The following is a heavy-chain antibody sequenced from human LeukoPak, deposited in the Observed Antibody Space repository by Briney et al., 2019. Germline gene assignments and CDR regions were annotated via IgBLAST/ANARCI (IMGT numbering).Heavy chain of an antibody. CDR1: GGSISSYY. V-gene: IGHV4-59*01. J-gene: IGHJ5*02. CDR2: IYYSGST. D-gene: IGHD5-24*01. CDR3: ARDGIRDGYNLGWFDP. Sequence: SETLSLTCTVSGGSISSYYWSWIRQPPGQGLEWIGYIYYSGSTNYNPSLKSRVTISVDTSKNQFSLKLSSVTAADTAVYYCARDGIRDGYNLGWFDPWGQGTLVTVSS.